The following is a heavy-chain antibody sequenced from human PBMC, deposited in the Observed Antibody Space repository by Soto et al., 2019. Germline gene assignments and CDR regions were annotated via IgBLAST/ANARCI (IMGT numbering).Heavy chain of an antibody. CDR2: IRSKAYGGTT. V-gene: IGHV3-49*03. J-gene: IGHJ4*02. D-gene: IGHD3-10*01. Sequence: GGSLRLSCTASGFTFGDYAMSWFRQAPGKGLEWVGFIRSKAYGGTTEYAASVKGRFTISRDDSKSIAYLQMNSLKTEDTAVYYCTRDDTPTYYYGSGSIDYWGQGTLVTVSS. CDR1: GFTFGDYA. CDR3: TRDDTPTYYYGSGSIDY.